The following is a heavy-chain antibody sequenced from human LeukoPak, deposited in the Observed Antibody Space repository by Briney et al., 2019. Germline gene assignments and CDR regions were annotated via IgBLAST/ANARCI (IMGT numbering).Heavy chain of an antibody. CDR2: INPNSGGT. V-gene: IGHV1-2*02. J-gene: IGHJ4*02. D-gene: IGHD3-10*01. CDR3: ARELYGSGSYYWYGGTDY. CDR1: GYTFTGYY. Sequence: ASVKVSCKASGYTFTGYYMHWVRQAPGQGLEWMGWINPNSGGTNYAQKFQGRVTMTRDTSISTAYMELSRLRSDDTAVYYCARELYGSGSYYWYGGTDYWGQGTLVTVSS.